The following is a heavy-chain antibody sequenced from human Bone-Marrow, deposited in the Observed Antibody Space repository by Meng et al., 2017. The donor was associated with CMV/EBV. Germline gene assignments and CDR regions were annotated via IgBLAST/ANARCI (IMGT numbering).Heavy chain of an antibody. Sequence: ASVKVSCKASGYTFTSYGISWVRQAPGQGLEWMGWISAYNGNTNYAQKLQGRVTMTTDTSTSTAYMELRSLRSDDTAGYYCARFEWELLRFDYWGQGTLVTVSS. V-gene: IGHV1-18*01. D-gene: IGHD1-26*01. J-gene: IGHJ4*02. CDR1: GYTFTSYG. CDR2: ISAYNGNT. CDR3: ARFEWELLRFDY.